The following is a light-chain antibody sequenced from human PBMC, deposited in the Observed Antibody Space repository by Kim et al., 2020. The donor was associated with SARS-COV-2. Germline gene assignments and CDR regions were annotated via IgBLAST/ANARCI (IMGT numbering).Light chain of an antibody. CDR2: GAS. Sequence: EIVLTQSPATLSLSPGERATLSCRASQSISSGLAWYQQKPGQAPRVLIYGASTRATGIPARFSGSGSGTEFTLTISSLEPEDFAVYYCQQCDYWLTFGRGTKLDIK. J-gene: IGKJ5*01. V-gene: IGKV3-11*01. CDR1: QSISSG. CDR3: QQCDYWLT.